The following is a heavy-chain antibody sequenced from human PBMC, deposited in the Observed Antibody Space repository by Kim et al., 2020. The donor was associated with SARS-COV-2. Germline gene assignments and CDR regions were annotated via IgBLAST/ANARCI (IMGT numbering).Heavy chain of an antibody. V-gene: IGHV3-33*06. J-gene: IGHJ4*02. D-gene: IGHD5-12*01. CDR3: VKVGGYSGYGPIDY. Sequence: ADAVKGRFTISRDNSKNTLYLQMNSLRAEDTAVYYCVKVGGYSGYGPIDYWGQGTLVTVSS.